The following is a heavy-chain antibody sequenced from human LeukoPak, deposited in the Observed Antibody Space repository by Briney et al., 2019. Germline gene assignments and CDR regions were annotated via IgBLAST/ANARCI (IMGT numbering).Heavy chain of an antibody. CDR1: GFTFSTYS. V-gene: IGHV3-48*04. CDR2: ISGSSSVI. J-gene: IGHJ4*02. Sequence: GGSLRLSCAASGFTFSTYSMNWVRQAPGKGLEWISFISGSSSVIYYADSVKGRFTISKDNAKNSLYLQMNSLRVDDTAVYYCARDMHSSFDYWGQGTLVSVSS. D-gene: IGHD2-2*01. CDR3: ARDMHSSFDY.